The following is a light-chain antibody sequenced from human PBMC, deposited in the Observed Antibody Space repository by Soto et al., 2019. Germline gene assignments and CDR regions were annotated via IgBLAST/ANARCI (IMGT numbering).Light chain of an antibody. J-gene: IGKJ1*01. CDR1: QSISGW. Sequence: DIQMTQSPSTLSASIGDRVTITCRASQSISGWLAWYQQKPGKAPNLLIYDASSLESGVPSRFSGSGSGTAFTLTIRSLQPDDFATYYCQQYNTYPWTFGQGTKVDIK. CDR2: DAS. V-gene: IGKV1-5*01. CDR3: QQYNTYPWT.